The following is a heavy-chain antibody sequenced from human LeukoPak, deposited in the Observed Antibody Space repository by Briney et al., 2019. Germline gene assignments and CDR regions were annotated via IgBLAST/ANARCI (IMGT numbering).Heavy chain of an antibody. CDR2: ISGSGSDT. V-gene: IGHV3-23*01. CDR1: GFTFSSYA. CDR3: AKRLNFIAAVDP. Sequence: PGGSLRLSCAASGFTFSSYAMTCVRQAPGKGLEWVSSISGSGSDTYYADSVKGRFTISRDNSKNTLYLRMSSLRAEDTAVYYCAKRLNFIAAVDPWGQGTLVTVSS. D-gene: IGHD6-13*01. J-gene: IGHJ5*02.